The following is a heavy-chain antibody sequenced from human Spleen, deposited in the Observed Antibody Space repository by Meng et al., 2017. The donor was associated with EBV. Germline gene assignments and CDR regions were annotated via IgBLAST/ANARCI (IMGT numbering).Heavy chain of an antibody. CDR1: CASFSNFY. CDR2: INHTGST. J-gene: IGHJ4*02. CDR3: ARGHLFHEEY. Sequence: QWRAGPFKPSETLSLQWCVHCASFSNFYWSWLRQPPGKGLEWIGEINHTGSTNYNPSLKNRVTISVDTSKNQFSLKLNSVTAADTAVYYCARGHLFHEEYWGQGTLVTVSS. V-gene: IGHV4-34*01. D-gene: IGHD3-3*02.